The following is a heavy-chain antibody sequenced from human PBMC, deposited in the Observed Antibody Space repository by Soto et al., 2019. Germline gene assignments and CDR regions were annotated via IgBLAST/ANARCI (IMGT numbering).Heavy chain of an antibody. V-gene: IGHV4-59*01. CDR2: IYYSGST. CDR3: ASTRVDTAMVPYSDY. J-gene: IGHJ4*02. Sequence: PSETLSLTCTVSGGSISSYYWSWIRQPPGKGLEWIGYIYYSGSTNYNPSLKSRVTISVDTSKNQFSLKLSSVTAADTAVYYCASTRVDTAMVPYSDYWGQGTLVTVSS. D-gene: IGHD5-18*01. CDR1: GGSISSYY.